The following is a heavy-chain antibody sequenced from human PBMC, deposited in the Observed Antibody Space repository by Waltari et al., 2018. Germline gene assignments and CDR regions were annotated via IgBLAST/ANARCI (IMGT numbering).Heavy chain of an antibody. V-gene: IGHV4-4*02. Sequence: QLQESGPRLVKPSGPLSPTCAASGDSVSRANWWSWVRQSPQRGLEWIGQVLSTGKTNYSPSLASRVSMSLDASNNQFSLKVTSATAADTAVYYCARDRGRGLYLDVWGPGTLVTVSP. CDR1: GDSVSRANW. CDR3: ARDRGRGLYLDV. D-gene: IGHD2-15*01. CDR2: VLSTGKT. J-gene: IGHJ4*02.